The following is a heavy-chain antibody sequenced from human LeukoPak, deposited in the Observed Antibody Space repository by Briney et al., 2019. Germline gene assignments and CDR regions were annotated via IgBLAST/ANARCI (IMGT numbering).Heavy chain of an antibody. CDR3: ARHGYDFWSGYSVFDY. J-gene: IGHJ4*02. CDR1: GYTFTSYD. V-gene: IGHV1-8*03. Sequence: ASVKVSCKASGYTFTSYDINWVRQAPGQGLEWMGWMNPNSGNTGYAQKFQGRVTITRNTSISTAYMELSSLRSEDTAVYYCARHGYDFWSGYSVFDYWGQGTLVTVSS. CDR2: MNPNSGNT. D-gene: IGHD3-3*01.